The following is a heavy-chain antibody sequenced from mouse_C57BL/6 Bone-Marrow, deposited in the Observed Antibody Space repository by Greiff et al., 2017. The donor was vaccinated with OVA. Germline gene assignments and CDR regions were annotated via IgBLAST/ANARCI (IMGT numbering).Heavy chain of an antibody. CDR1: GYTFTSYD. J-gene: IGHJ1*03. V-gene: IGHV1-85*01. CDR3: ARDRYDEGLWYFDV. D-gene: IGHD2-12*01. CDR2: IYPRDGST. Sequence: VKLQESGPELVKPGASVKLSCKASGYTFTSYDINWVKQRPGQGLEWIGWIYPRDGSTKYNEKFKGKATLTVDTSSSTAYMELHSLTSEDSAVYFCARDRYDEGLWYFDVWGTGTTVTVSS.